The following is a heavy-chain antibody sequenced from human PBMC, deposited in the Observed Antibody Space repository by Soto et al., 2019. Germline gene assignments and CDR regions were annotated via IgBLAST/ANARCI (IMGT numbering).Heavy chain of an antibody. CDR3: ARVSWREKYGMDA. Sequence: GGSLRLSCAASGFTFSYSYMSWIRQAPGKGLEWISYITFSGNTVYYADSLKGRFTISRDNAKNSLYLQMNRLRAEDTAVYYCARVSWREKYGMDAWGQGTTVTVS. J-gene: IGHJ6*02. V-gene: IGHV3-11*01. CDR2: ITFSGNTV. CDR1: GFTFSYSY.